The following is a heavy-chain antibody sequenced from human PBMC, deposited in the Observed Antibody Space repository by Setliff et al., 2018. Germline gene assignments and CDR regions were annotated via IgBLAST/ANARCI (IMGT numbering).Heavy chain of an antibody. CDR1: GYSLTSYY. CDR3: ARGGDAATNRKGVLEF. J-gene: IGHJ4*02. Sequence: ASVKVSCKASGYSLTSYYIHWVRQAPGQGLEWMGIINPGGGSASVVDNFQDRVTMTRDTSTSTVYLDLSSLRSEDTAVYYCARGGDAATNRKGVLEFWGQGTLVTVSS. V-gene: IGHV1-46*01. D-gene: IGHD4-17*01. CDR2: INPGGGSA.